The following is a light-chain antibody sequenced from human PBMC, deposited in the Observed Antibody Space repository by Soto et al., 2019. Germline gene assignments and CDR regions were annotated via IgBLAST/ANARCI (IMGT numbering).Light chain of an antibody. J-gene: IGKJ5*01. V-gene: IGKV3-20*01. CDR1: QSVSTSY. CDR3: QQYNNWPPIT. CDR2: GAS. Sequence: ENGLTQSPGTLSLSPGERATLSCRASQSVSTSYLAWYQQKPGQAPRLLIYGASSRATGIPDRFSGSGSGTDFTLTINRLEPEDFAVYYCQQYNNWPPITFGQGTRLEVK.